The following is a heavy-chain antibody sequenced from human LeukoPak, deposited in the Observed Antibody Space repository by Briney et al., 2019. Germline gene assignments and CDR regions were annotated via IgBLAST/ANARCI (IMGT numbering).Heavy chain of an antibody. J-gene: IGHJ4*02. D-gene: IGHD5-12*01. Sequence: ASVKVSCRASGYTFTSYAMNWVRQAPGQGLEWMGWINTNTGNPTYAQGFTGRFVFSLDTSVSTAYLQISSLKAEDTAVYYCARGVVATIWFIGERFDYWGQGTLVTVSS. CDR1: GYTFTSYA. V-gene: IGHV7-4-1*02. CDR3: ARGVVATIWFIGERFDY. CDR2: INTNTGNP.